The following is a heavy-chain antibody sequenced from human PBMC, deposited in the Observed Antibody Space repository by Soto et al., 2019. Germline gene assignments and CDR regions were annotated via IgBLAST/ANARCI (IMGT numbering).Heavy chain of an antibody. CDR2: ISYDGSNK. D-gene: IGHD2-8*01. CDR3: ANVLRLDV. Sequence: PRLSFPSPGFTLSIYGMHWVRHTPGKWLERVAVISYDGSNKYYADSVKGRFTISRDNSKNTLYLQMNSLRAEDTAVYYCANVLRLDVWGQGTLVTVSS. V-gene: IGHV3-30*18. CDR1: GFTLSIYG. J-gene: IGHJ4*02.